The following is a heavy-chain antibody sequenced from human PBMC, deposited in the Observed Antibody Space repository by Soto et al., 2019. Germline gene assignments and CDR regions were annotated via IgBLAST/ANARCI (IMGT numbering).Heavy chain of an antibody. D-gene: IGHD6-13*01. J-gene: IGHJ4*02. V-gene: IGHV3-23*01. CDR1: GFTFSSYA. CDR2: ISGSGGST. Sequence: GGSLRLSCAASGFTFSSYAMSWVRQAPGKGLEWVSAISGSGGSTYYADSVKGRFTISRDNSKNTLYLQMNSLRAEDTAVYYCANLQYSSSWYQVDYWGQGTLVTVSS. CDR3: ANLQYSSSWYQVDY.